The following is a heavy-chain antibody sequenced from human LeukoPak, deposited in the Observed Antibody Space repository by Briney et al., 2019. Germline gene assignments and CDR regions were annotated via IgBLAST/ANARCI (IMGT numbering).Heavy chain of an antibody. D-gene: IGHD6-6*01. CDR1: GFTFSSYA. V-gene: IGHV3-23*01. CDR2: ISGSGGST. Sequence: GGSLRLTCAASGFTFSSYAMSWVRQAPGKGLEWVSAISGSGGSTYYADSVKGRFTISRDNSKNTLYLQMNSLRAEDTAVYYCAKDKAARGWFDPWGQGTLVTVSS. J-gene: IGHJ5*02. CDR3: AKDKAARGWFDP.